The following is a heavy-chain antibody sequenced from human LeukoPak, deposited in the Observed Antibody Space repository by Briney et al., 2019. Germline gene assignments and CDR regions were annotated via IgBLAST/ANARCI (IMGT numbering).Heavy chain of an antibody. J-gene: IGHJ5*02. CDR1: GYSIDSGYF. CDR3: ARESSRYCSGGTCYNWFDP. D-gene: IGHD2-15*01. Sequence: SETLSLTCTVSGYSIDSGYFWGWIRQPPGKGLEWIASIYHSGSTTYNPSLRSRVTISVDTSENQFTLKLNSATSADTAVYYCARESSRYCSGGTCYNWFDPWGQGTLVTVSS. V-gene: IGHV4-38-2*02. CDR2: IYHSGST.